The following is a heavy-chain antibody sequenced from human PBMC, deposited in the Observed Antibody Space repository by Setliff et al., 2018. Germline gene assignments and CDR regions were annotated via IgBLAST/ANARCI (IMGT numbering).Heavy chain of an antibody. Sequence: SETLSLTCSVSGDSISSGIYHWSWIRQPAGKGLEWIGRIYVNGGSTTYSPSLKSRVTISVDTSKNQFSLNLSSVTAADTAVYYCARLWAFDIWGQGTMVTVSS. CDR3: ARLWAFDI. V-gene: IGHV4-61*02. J-gene: IGHJ3*02. CDR2: IYVNGGST. CDR1: GDSISSGIYH.